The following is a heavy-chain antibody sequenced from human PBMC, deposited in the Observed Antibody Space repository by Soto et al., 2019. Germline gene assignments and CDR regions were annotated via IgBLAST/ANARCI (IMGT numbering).Heavy chain of an antibody. CDR1: GFTFSSYG. D-gene: IGHD4-17*01. Sequence: QVQLVESGGGVVQPGRSLRLSCAASGFTFSSYGMHWVRQAPGKGLEWVAVIWYDGSNKYYAASVKGRFTISRDNSKNTLYLQRNSLGDEDTAVYYCARGYGDCSEGFDPWGQGTLVTGSS. CDR3: ARGYGDCSEGFDP. J-gene: IGHJ5*02. CDR2: IWYDGSNK. V-gene: IGHV3-33*01.